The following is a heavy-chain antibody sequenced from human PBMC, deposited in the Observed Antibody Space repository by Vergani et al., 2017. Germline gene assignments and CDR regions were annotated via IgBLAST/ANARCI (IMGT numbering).Heavy chain of an antibody. Sequence: QVQLVQSGAEVKKPGASVKVSCKASGYTFTSYAMHWVRQAPGQRLEWMGWINAGNGNTKYSQKFQGRVTITRDTSASTAYMELSSLRSEDTAVYYCAGDAPVCGSTSCYVAGGFDYWGQGTLVTVSS. CDR3: AGDAPVCGSTSCYVAGGFDY. D-gene: IGHD2-2*01. CDR1: GYTFTSYA. V-gene: IGHV1-3*01. J-gene: IGHJ4*02. CDR2: INAGNGNT.